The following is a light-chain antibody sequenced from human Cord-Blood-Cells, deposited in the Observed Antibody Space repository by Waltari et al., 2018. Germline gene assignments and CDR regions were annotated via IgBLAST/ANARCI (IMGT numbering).Light chain of an antibody. V-gene: IGLV2-11*01. CDR1: SSDVGGYNY. Sequence: QSALTQPRSVSGSPGQSVTISCTGTSSDVGGYNYVSWYQQHPGKAPKLMIYDVSKRPSGVPERFSVSKPGNTASLTIAGLQAEDEADYYCCSYAGSYVVFGGGTKLTVL. CDR3: CSYAGSYVV. J-gene: IGLJ2*01. CDR2: DVS.